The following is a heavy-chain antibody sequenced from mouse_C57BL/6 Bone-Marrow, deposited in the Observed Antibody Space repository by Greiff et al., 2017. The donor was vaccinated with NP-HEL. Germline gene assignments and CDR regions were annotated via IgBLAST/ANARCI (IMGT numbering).Heavy chain of an antibody. Sequence: QVQLQQPGAELVKPGASVKLSCKASGYTFTSYWMHWVKQRPGQGLEWIGMIHPNSGSTNYNEKFKSKATLTVDTSSSTAYMQLSSLTSEDSAVYYCARLGLRRFDFDYWGKGTTLTVS. CDR1: GYTFTSYW. CDR3: ARLGLRRFDFDY. J-gene: IGHJ2*01. CDR2: IHPNSGST. D-gene: IGHD2-4*01. V-gene: IGHV1-64*01.